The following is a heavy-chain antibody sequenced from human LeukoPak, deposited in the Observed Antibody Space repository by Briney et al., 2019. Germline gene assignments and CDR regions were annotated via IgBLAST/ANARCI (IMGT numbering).Heavy chain of an antibody. D-gene: IGHD3-22*01. CDR2: INHSGST. V-gene: IGHV4-34*01. CDR1: GGSFSGYY. J-gene: IGHJ6*03. CDR3: ARLYYYDSSGYSDYYYYYYMDV. Sequence: PSETLSLTCAVYGGSFSGYYWSWIRQPPGKGLEWIGEINHSGSTNYNPSLKSRVTISVDTSKNQFSLKLSSVTAADTAVYYCARLYYYDSSGYSDYYYYYYMDVWGKGTTVTISS.